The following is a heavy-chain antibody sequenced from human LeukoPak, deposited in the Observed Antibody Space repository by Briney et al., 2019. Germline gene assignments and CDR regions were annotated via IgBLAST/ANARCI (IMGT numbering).Heavy chain of an antibody. CDR2: IYYSGST. CDR1: GGSISSYY. Sequence: SETLSLTCTVSGGSISSYYWNWIRQPPGKGLEWIGSIYYSGSTYYNPSLKSRVTISVDTSKNQFSLKLSSVTAADTAVYYCARTTYYYDSSGYYTGSHYFDYWGQGTLVTVSS. J-gene: IGHJ4*02. V-gene: IGHV4-39*07. CDR3: ARTTYYYDSSGYYTGSHYFDY. D-gene: IGHD3-22*01.